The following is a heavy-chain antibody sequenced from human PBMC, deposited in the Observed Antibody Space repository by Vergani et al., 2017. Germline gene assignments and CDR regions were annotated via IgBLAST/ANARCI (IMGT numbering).Heavy chain of an antibody. D-gene: IGHD2-2*01. V-gene: IGHV4-31*03. Sequence: QVQLQESGPGLVKPSPTLSLTCTVSGGSISSGGYYWSWIRQHPGKGLEWIGYIYYSGSTYYNPSLKSRVTISVDTSKNQFSLKLSSVTAADTAVYYCARALDEGIVVVPAALFDYWGQGTLVTVSS. CDR2: IYYSGST. J-gene: IGHJ4*02. CDR3: ARALDEGIVVVPAALFDY. CDR1: GGSISSGGYY.